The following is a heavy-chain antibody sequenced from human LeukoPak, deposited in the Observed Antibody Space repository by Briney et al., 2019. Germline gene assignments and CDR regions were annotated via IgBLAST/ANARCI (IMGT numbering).Heavy chain of an antibody. Sequence: PSETLSLTCSVSGGSITTSSSYWGWIRQPPGQGLEYIGSIYSSGSTYYKSSLRSRVTISIDMSKNQFSLKLTSVTAADTAVYYCARDSGQHLGYDWLYWGQGTLVTVSS. CDR1: GGSITTSSSY. V-gene: IGHV4-39*07. J-gene: IGHJ4*02. CDR2: IYSSGST. D-gene: IGHD5-12*01. CDR3: ARDSGQHLGYDWLY.